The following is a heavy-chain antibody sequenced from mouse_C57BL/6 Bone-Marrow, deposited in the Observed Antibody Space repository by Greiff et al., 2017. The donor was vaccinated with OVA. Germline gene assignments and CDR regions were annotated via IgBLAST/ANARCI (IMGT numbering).Heavy chain of an antibody. V-gene: IGHV1-72*01. CDR1: GYTFTSYW. Sequence: QVQLQQPGAELVKPGASVKLSCKASGYTFTSYWMHWVQQRPGRGLAWIGRIDPNSGGTTYNEPFTSPATLTVDKPSSPAYMQLSSLTSEDSAVYDGARWTTVDWYCDVWGTGTTVTVAS. D-gene: IGHD1-1*01. CDR3: ARWTTVDWYCDV. CDR2: IDPNSGGT. J-gene: IGHJ1*03.